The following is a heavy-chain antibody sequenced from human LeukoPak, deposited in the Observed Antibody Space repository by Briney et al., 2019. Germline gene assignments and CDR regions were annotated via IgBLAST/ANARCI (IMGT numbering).Heavy chain of an antibody. CDR3: VREYCGGDCYTDF. V-gene: IGHV3-74*01. J-gene: IGHJ4*02. CDR1: GFTFSSYS. CDR2: LNSDGSVT. D-gene: IGHD2-21*02. Sequence: GGSLRLSCAGSGFTFSSYSMIWVRQTPGKGLVWVSRLNSDGSVTTYADSVKGRFTISRDNAKNTLYLQMNNLKAEDTGLYYCVREYCGGDCYTDFWGQGTLVTVSS.